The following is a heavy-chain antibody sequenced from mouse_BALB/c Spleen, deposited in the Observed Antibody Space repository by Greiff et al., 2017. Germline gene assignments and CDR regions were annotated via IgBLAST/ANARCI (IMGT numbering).Heavy chain of an antibody. CDR2: IWGDGST. V-gene: IGHV2-6-7*01. CDR1: GFSLTGYG. CDR3: AREVDYLYYFDY. J-gene: IGHJ2*01. D-gene: IGHD2-4*01. Sequence: QVHVKQSGPGLVAPSQSLSITCTVSGFSLTGYGVNWVRQPPGKGLEWLGMIWGDGSTDYNSALKSRLSISKDNSKSQVFLKMNSLQTDDTARYYCAREVDYLYYFDYWGQGTTLTVSS.